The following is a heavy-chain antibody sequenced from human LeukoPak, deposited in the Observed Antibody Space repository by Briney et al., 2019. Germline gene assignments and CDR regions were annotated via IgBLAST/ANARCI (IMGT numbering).Heavy chain of an antibody. CDR1: GYTFTSYA. V-gene: IGHV1-3*02. D-gene: IGHD3-9*01. CDR2: SSAGNGNT. Sequence: ASVKVSCKASGYTFTSYAMHWVRQAPGQRLEWMGWSSAGNGNTKYSQEFQGRVTITRDTSASTAYMELSSLRSEDMAVYYCARGKPYYDILTGYYDYGMDVWGQGTTVTVSS. J-gene: IGHJ6*02. CDR3: ARGKPYYDILTGYYDYGMDV.